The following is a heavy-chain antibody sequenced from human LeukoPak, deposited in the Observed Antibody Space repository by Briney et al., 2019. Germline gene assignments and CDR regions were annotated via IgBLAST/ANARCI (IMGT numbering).Heavy chain of an antibody. CDR3: ARVEYSYGHNDY. Sequence: ASVKVSCKASGYTFTGYYMHWVRQAPGQGLEWMGWINPNSGGTNYAQKFQGRVTMTRDTSISTAYVELSRLRSDDRAVYYCARVEYSYGHNDYWGQGTLVTVSS. V-gene: IGHV1-2*02. CDR2: INPNSGGT. D-gene: IGHD5-18*01. CDR1: GYTFTGYY. J-gene: IGHJ4*02.